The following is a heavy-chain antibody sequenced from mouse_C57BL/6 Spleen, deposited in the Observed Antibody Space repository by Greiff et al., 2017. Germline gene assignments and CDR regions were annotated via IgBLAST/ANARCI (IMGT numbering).Heavy chain of an antibody. D-gene: IGHD2-3*01. J-gene: IGHJ2*01. CDR1: GYTFTDYT. Sequence: EVHLQQSGPALVKPGASVKIPCKASGYTFTDYTMDWVKQSHGKSLEWIGDITPNNGGTSYNQNFKGKATLTVNKSSSTAYMELRSLTSEDTAVYYCARVDDGYYSFGYWGQGTTLTVSS. CDR2: ITPNNGGT. CDR3: ARVDDGYYSFGY. V-gene: IGHV1-18*01.